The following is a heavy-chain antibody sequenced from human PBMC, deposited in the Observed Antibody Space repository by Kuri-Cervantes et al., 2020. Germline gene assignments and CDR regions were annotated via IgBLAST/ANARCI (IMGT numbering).Heavy chain of an antibody. Sequence: GGSLRLSCVASGFSFTNNWMHRVRQAPGKGLVWVSRISTDGNESIYADSVKGRFTMSRDNAKNTVHLKMNSLRAEDTAVYYCARAPLGYGYERPNWFDPWGQGTLVTVSS. V-gene: IGHV3-74*01. D-gene: IGHD3-3*01. CDR2: ISTDGNES. CDR1: GFSFTNNW. J-gene: IGHJ5*02. CDR3: ARAPLGYGYERPNWFDP.